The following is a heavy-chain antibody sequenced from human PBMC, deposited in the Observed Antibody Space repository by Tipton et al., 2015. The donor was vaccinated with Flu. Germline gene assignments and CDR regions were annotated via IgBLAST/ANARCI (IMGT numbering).Heavy chain of an antibody. V-gene: IGHV3-15*01. D-gene: IGHD3-22*01. CDR2: IKSRTDGGTI. J-gene: IGHJ4*02. CDR1: GFSFNNAW. Sequence: QLVQSGGGLVKPGGSLRLSCAASGFSFNNAWMSWVRQAPGKGPEWVGRIKSRTDGGTIDYVAPVKGRFTISRDDSKNTLYLQMNSLKTEDTAVYYCATYRSGYTRWGQGALVTVS. CDR3: ATYRSGYTR.